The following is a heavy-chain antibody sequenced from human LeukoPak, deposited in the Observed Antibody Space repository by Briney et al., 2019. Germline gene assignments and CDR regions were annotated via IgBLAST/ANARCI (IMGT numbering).Heavy chain of an antibody. J-gene: IGHJ4*02. CDR1: GFTFSSYS. D-gene: IGHD6-25*01. Sequence: KSGGSLRLSCAASGFTFSSYSMNWVRQAPGKGLEWVSSISSSSSYIYYADSVKGRFTISRDNAKNPLYLQMNSLRAEDTAVYYCARGGRLLYYFDYWGQGTLVTVSS. CDR3: ARGGRLLYYFDY. V-gene: IGHV3-21*01. CDR2: ISSSSSYI.